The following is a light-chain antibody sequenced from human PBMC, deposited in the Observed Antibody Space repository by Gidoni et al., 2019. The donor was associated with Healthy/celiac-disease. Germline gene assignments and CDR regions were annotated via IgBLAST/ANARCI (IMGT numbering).Light chain of an antibody. CDR1: KVGDKY. V-gene: IGLV3-1*01. CDR2: QDS. Sequence: SYELPPPPSVSVSPGQTASITCSGDKVGDKYACWYQHQPGQCPVLVIYQDSKRHSGIPVRVSGSNSANTATLTISGTQAMDESDYNCQAWDSSTVVFGGGTKLTVL. CDR3: QAWDSSTVV. J-gene: IGLJ2*01.